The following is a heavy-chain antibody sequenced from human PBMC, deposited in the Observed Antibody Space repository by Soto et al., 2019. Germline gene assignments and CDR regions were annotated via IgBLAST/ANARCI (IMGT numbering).Heavy chain of an antibody. CDR2: ISSSGNII. CDR3: AREDSSKAGAFDY. V-gene: IGHV3-48*03. CDR1: GFTFSSYE. Sequence: EVQLVESGGGLVQPGGSLRLSCAASGFTFSSYEMHWVRQSPGKGLEWLSYISSSGNIIYNADSVQGRFTISRDNAKNALYPKMSSLRAEDTAVYFCAREDSSKAGAFDYWGQVILVAVS. J-gene: IGHJ4*02.